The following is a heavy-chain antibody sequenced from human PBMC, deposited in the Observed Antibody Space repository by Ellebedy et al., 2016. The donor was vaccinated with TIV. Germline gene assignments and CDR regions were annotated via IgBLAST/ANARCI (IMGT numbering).Heavy chain of an antibody. V-gene: IGHV1-3*01. CDR2: INPDSGKT. Sequence: ASVKVSCKASGYTFTNYAMHWVRQAPGQRLEWMGWINPDSGKTKFSEKFQGRVTITRDTSASTAYMELRSLRSEDTAVYYCARDRAGLAAAGTFDYWGQGALVTVSS. CDR3: ARDRAGLAAAGTFDY. CDR1: GYTFTNYA. J-gene: IGHJ4*02. D-gene: IGHD6-13*01.